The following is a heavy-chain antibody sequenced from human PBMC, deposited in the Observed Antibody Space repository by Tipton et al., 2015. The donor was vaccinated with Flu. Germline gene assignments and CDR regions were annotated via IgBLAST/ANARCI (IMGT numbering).Heavy chain of an antibody. CDR2: IYYIGST. CDR1: GGPISSGGDY. V-gene: IGHV4-31*03. Sequence: LRLSCTVSGGPISSGGDYWSWIRQHPGKGLEWIGHIYYIGSTYYNPSLKSRVTISVDTSKNQFSLKLSSATAADTAVYYCARMEWTVTTPRYFDLWGRGTLVTVSS. J-gene: IGHJ2*01. CDR3: ARMEWTVTTPRYFDL. D-gene: IGHD4-17*01.